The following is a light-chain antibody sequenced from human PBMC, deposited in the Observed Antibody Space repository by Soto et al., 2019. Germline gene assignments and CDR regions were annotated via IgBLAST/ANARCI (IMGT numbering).Light chain of an antibody. J-gene: IGLJ2*01. CDR1: SSNIGAGYD. V-gene: IGLV1-40*01. Sequence: QAVVTQPPSVSGAPGQRVTISCTGSSSNIGAGYDVHWYQQLPGTAPKLLIYANSNRPSGVPDRFSGSKSGTSASLAITGRQAEDEADYYCQSYDNSLRVFGGGTKVTVL. CDR3: QSYDNSLRV. CDR2: ANS.